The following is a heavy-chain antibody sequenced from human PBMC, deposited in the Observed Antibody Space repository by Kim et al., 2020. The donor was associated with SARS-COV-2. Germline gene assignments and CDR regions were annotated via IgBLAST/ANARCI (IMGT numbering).Heavy chain of an antibody. CDR3: ARPLRLGTSSDVFDI. V-gene: IGHV5-51*01. J-gene: IGHJ3*02. D-gene: IGHD6-6*01. CDR1: GYSFTSYW. CDR2: INPGDSDT. Sequence: GESLKISCKGSGYSFTSYWIGWVRQMPGKGLEWMGIINPGDSDTRYSPSFQGQVTISADKSISTAYLQWSCLKASDTAMYYCARPLRLGTSSDVFDIWGQGTMVTVSS.